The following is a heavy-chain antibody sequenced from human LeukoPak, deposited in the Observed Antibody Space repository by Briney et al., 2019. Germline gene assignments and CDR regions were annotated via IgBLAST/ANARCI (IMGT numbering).Heavy chain of an antibody. V-gene: IGHV1-2*02. CDR1: RHTFTSYY. CDR3: ARDSRDAFDI. Sequence: ASEKVSCNASRHTFTSYYMYWLRQAPGQGLEWMGWTNPNRGGTNYAQKFQGRVTMTTYTSISTAYMELSRLRSDDTAVYYCARDSRDAFDIWGQGGMVTVSS. D-gene: IGHD2-2*01. CDR2: TNPNRGGT. J-gene: IGHJ3*02.